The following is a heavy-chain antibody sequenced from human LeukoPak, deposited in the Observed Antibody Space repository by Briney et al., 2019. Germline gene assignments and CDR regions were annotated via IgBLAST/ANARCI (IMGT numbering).Heavy chain of an antibody. CDR1: GYTFSGYY. CDR2: INPNSGDT. J-gene: IGHJ6*02. Sequence: ASVKVSCKAPGYTFSGYYMHWVRQAPGQGLEWMGCINPNSGDTNYAQKFQGRVSMTRDTSINTAYMELSRLRSDDTSVYYCARTLPNYYYGMDVWGQGTTVTVSS. CDR3: ARTLPNYYYGMDV. V-gene: IGHV1-2*02. D-gene: IGHD1-26*01.